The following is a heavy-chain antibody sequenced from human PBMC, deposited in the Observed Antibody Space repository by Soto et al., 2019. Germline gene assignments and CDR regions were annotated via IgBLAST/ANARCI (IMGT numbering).Heavy chain of an antibody. CDR1: GGSISSGGYS. J-gene: IGHJ4*02. V-gene: IGHV4-30-2*01. Sequence: PSETLSLTCAVSGGSISSGGYSWSWIRQPPGKGLEWIGYIYHSGSTYYNPSLKSRVTISVDRSKNQFSLKLSSVTAADTAVYYCARAGSPQGLRYSDWFFFHYWGQGTLVTVPS. D-gene: IGHD3-9*01. CDR2: IYHSGST. CDR3: ARAGSPQGLRYSDWFFFHY.